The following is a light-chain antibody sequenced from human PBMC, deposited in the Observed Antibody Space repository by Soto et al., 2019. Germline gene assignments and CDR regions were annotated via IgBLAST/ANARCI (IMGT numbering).Light chain of an antibody. CDR3: MQGTHWPWT. CDR2: EVS. Sequence: DVVMTQSPLSLPVTLGQPASISCRSSESLIHSDGSTYLSWFQQRPGQSPRRLIYEVSDRDSGVPDRFGGSGSVTDFTLKISRVEAEDVGVYYCMQGTHWPWTFGQGTEVEIK. V-gene: IGKV2-30*02. CDR1: ESLIHSDGSTY. J-gene: IGKJ1*01.